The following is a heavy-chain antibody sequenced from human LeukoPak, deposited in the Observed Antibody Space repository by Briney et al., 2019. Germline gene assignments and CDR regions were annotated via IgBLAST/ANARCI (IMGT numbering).Heavy chain of an antibody. CDR3: AKDRAIDYGGNPGGFDY. CDR2: IKTDGSST. J-gene: IGHJ4*02. CDR1: GFTFSSYW. D-gene: IGHD4-23*01. Sequence: GGSLRLSCAASGFTFSSYWMHWVRQAPGKGLVWVSRIKTDGSSTDYADSVKGRFTISRDNAKNTMYLQMNSLRAEDTAVYYCAKDRAIDYGGNPGGFDYWGQGTLVTVSS. V-gene: IGHV3-74*01.